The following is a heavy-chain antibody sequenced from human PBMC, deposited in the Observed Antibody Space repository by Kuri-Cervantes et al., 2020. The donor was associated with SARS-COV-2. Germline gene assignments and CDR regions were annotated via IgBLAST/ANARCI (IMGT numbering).Heavy chain of an antibody. CDR2: IYSGGST. J-gene: IGHJ4*02. Sequence: GGSLRLSCAASGFTFSSYAMSWVRQAPGKGLEWVSVIYSGGSTYYADSVKGRFTISRDNAKNTLYLQMNSLRAEDTAVYYCARDGGYRTSSSFDYWGQGTLVTVSS. D-gene: IGHD3-16*02. CDR3: ARDGGYRTSSSFDY. CDR1: GFTFSSYA. V-gene: IGHV3-53*01.